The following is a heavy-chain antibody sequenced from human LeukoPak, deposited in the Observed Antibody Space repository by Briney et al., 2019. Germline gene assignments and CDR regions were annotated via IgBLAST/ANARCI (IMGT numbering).Heavy chain of an antibody. D-gene: IGHD2-15*01. J-gene: IGHJ4*02. Sequence: GGSLRLFCAASGFTFSSCGMRGAPRAPGKGGVWVSANRGSGGSIYYADCEKRRFTISRDNSKNTLYLQMNSLRAEDTAVYYCAKDPPGLGYCSGGSCSLNWGQGTLVTVSS. V-gene: IGHV3-23*01. CDR3: AKDPPGLGYCSGGSCSLN. CDR2: NRGSGGSI. CDR1: GFTFSSCG.